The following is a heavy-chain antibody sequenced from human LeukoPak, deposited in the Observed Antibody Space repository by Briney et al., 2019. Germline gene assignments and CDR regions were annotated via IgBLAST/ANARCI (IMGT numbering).Heavy chain of an antibody. J-gene: IGHJ4*02. CDR1: GFTFSSYW. V-gene: IGHV3-7*01. D-gene: IGHD4-11*01. Sequence: GGSLRLXCAASGFTFSSYWMSWDRQAPGKGLEWVANIKQDGSEKYYVDSVKGRFTISRDNAKNSLYLQMNSLRAEDTAVYYCARQVDYSNYGFDYWGQGTLVTVSS. CDR3: ARQVDYSNYGFDY. CDR2: IKQDGSEK.